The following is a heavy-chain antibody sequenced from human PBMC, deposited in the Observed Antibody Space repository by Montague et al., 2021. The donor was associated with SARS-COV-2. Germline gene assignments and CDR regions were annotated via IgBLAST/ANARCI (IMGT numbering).Heavy chain of an antibody. Sequence: SETLSLTCTVSGGSISSYNFSWVRLPPATGMGLIWYIYYSDGTNYNPSLNRRVPVTVYTSKNQFSLTLSSVTAADTAVYYCASGVRYYYDGSGPGAFDIWGQGTMVTVSS. CDR2: IYYSDGT. CDR1: GGSISSYN. J-gene: IGHJ3*02. CDR3: ASGVRYYYDGSGPGAFDI. D-gene: IGHD3-22*01. V-gene: IGHV4-59*01.